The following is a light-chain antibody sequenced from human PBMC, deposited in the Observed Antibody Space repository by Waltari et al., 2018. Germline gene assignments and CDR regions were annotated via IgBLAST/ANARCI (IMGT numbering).Light chain of an antibody. Sequence: SYVLTQPPSVSVAPGKTARITRGGNNIGSKSVHWYQQKPGQAPVVVMYDDSDRPSGVPGVFAGSNSWNTATLTISRVEAGDEADYYCQVWDSSSDHWVFGGGTKLTVL. CDR3: QVWDSSSDHWV. CDR1: NIGSKS. V-gene: IGLV3-21*04. J-gene: IGLJ3*02. CDR2: DDS.